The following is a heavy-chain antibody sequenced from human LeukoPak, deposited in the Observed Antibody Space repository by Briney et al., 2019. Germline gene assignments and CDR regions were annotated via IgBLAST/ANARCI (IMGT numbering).Heavy chain of an antibody. V-gene: IGHV3-7*03. CDR3: ARDVYCSSTSCYEGYYYYGMDV. J-gene: IGHJ6*02. CDR2: IEQDGSEK. Sequence: GGSLRLSCAASGFTFSSYWMSWVRQAPGKGLEWVANIEQDGSEKYYVDSVKGRFTISRDNAKNSLYLQMNSLRAEDTAVYYCARDVYCSSTSCYEGYYYYGMDVWGQGTTVTVSS. CDR1: GFTFSSYW. D-gene: IGHD2-2*01.